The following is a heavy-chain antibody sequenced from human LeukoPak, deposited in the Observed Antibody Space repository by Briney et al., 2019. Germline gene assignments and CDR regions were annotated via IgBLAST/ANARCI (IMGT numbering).Heavy chain of an antibody. D-gene: IGHD3-10*01. J-gene: IGHJ4*02. Sequence: ASVKVSCKASGYTFTGYHIHWVRQAPGQGLEWMAWINPNSGATDYAQKFQGRVTMTRDTSISTAYMELSRLRSDDTAVYYCARGPERFGELLWGQGTLVTVSS. CDR2: INPNSGAT. CDR3: ARGPERFGELL. CDR1: GYTFTGYH. V-gene: IGHV1-2*02.